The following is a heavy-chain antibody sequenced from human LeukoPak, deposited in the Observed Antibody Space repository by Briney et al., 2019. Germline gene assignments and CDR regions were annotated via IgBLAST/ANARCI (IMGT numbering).Heavy chain of an antibody. J-gene: IGHJ4*02. D-gene: IGHD3-10*02. V-gene: IGHV4-34*01. CDR1: GGSFSGYY. CDR2: INHSGST. CDR3: ARDVAAWDY. Sequence: SETLSLTCAVYGGSFSGYYWSWIRQPPGKGLEWIGEINHSGSTNYNPSLKSRVTISVDTSKNQFSLKLSSVTAADTAVYYCARDVAAWDYWGQGTLVSVSS.